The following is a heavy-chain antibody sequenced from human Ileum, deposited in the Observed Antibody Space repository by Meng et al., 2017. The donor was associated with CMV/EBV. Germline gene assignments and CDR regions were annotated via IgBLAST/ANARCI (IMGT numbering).Heavy chain of an antibody. Sequence: GGSLRLSCAASGFSVSENYMSWVRQAPGKGLEWVSVIYSGGSTYYADSVKGRFTISRDNSKNTLYLQMESLRVDDTAVYYCARDNDFSNSNWGQGTLVTVSS. D-gene: IGHD4-11*01. V-gene: IGHV3-53*01. CDR2: IYSGGST. J-gene: IGHJ4*02. CDR3: ARDNDFSNSN. CDR1: GFSVSENY.